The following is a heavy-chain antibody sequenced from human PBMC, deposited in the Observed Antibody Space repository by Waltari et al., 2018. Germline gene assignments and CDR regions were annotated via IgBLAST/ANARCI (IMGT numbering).Heavy chain of an antibody. J-gene: IGHJ3*02. CDR2: INPNSGGT. CDR3: ARVDTAMDDAFDI. D-gene: IGHD5-18*01. Sequence: QVQLVQSGAEVKKPGASVKVSCKASGYTFTGYYMHWVRQAPGQGLEWMGRINPNSGGTNYAQKFQGRVTMTRETSSSRAYMELSRRRSDDTAVYYCARVDTAMDDAFDIWGQGTMVTVSS. CDR1: GYTFTGYY. V-gene: IGHV1-2*06.